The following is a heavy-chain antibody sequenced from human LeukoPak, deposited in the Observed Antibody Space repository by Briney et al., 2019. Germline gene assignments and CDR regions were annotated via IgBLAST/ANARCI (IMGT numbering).Heavy chain of an antibody. CDR1: GFLFSSYA. J-gene: IGHJ5*02. Sequence: GGSLRLSCAASGFLFSSYAMSWVRQAPGKGLEWVSVISGSGDTTYYATSVKGRFTISRDTSKNTVSLQMNSLRAEDTAVYYCAKLFGGGILPAAVHAWGQGTLVTVS. V-gene: IGHV3-23*01. CDR2: ISGSGDTT. CDR3: AKLFGGGILPAAVHA. D-gene: IGHD2-2*01.